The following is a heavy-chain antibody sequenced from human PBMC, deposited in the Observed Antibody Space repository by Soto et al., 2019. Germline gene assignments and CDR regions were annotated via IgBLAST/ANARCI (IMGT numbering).Heavy chain of an antibody. CDR2: FDPEDDET. V-gene: IGHV1-24*01. D-gene: IGHD6-13*01. Sequence: ASVKVSCKVSGYTLTELSMHWVRQAPGKGLEWMGGFDPEDDETIYAQKFQGRVTMTEDTSTDTAYMELSSLRSEDTAVYYCATGIRAYSSSWYLDYWGQGTLVTVSS. CDR3: ATGIRAYSSSWYLDY. CDR1: GYTLTELS. J-gene: IGHJ4*02.